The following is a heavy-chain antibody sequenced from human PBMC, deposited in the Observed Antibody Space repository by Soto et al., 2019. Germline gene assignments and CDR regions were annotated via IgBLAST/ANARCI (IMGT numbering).Heavy chain of an antibody. J-gene: IGHJ4*02. CDR3: ARGDYGTGGYPFPYFDY. CDR1: GYSFTGYY. Sequence: HLVQSGAEVKRPGASLKVSCKASGYSFTGYYIHWVRQAPGQGLEWMGWINPDSGATNYAHNFQGRVTLTSDTSISTASMDLTSLTSDDTAVYYCARGDYGTGGYPFPYFDYWGQGTLVIVSS. CDR2: INPDSGAT. V-gene: IGHV1-2*02. D-gene: IGHD2-8*02.